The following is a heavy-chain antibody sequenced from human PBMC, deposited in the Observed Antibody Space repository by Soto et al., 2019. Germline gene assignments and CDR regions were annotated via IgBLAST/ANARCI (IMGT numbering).Heavy chain of an antibody. CDR3: ALYCSSTSCYGQWDY. Sequence: SETLSLTCTVSGGSITSYYWSWIRQPPGKGLEWIGYIYYSGTTNYNPALKSRVTISVDTSKNQFSLNLSSVTAADTAVYYCALYCSSTSCYGQWDYWGQGTLVTVSS. V-gene: IGHV4-59*01. CDR2: IYYSGTT. D-gene: IGHD2-2*01. J-gene: IGHJ4*02. CDR1: GGSITSYY.